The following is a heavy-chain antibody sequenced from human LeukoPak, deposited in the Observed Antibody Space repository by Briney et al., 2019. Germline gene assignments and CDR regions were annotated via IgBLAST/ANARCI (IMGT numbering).Heavy chain of an antibody. CDR3: ARELRSWLGELSYYGLDV. CDR1: GGSISSRSYY. J-gene: IGHJ6*02. CDR2: IYYSGNT. D-gene: IGHD3-10*01. V-gene: IGHV4-39*07. Sequence: SETLSLTCTVSGGSISSRSYYWAWIRQPPGKGLEWIGTIYYSGNTYYNPSLRGRVTISVDTSKNQFSLKLSSVTAADTAVYYCARELRSWLGELSYYGLDVWGQGTTVTVSS.